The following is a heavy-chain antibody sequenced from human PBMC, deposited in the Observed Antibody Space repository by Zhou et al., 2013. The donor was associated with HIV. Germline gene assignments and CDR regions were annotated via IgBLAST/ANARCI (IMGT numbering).Heavy chain of an antibody. CDR2: IMPILGIA. CDR1: GGAFSRYA. J-gene: IGHJ6*03. V-gene: IGHV1-69*04. D-gene: IGHD3-10*01. CDR3: ARVVAYMVQGVIKEDYYYYYYMDV. Sequence: QVQLVQSGAEVKKPGSSVKVSCKASGGAFSRYAVSWVRQAPGQGLEWMGRIMPILGIANYAQKFQGRVTITADKSTSTAYMELSSLRSEDTAVYYCARVVAYMVQGVIKEDYYYYYYMDVWGKGTTVTVSS.